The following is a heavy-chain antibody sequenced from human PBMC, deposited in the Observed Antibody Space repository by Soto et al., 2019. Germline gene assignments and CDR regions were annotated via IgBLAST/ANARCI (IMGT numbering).Heavy chain of an antibody. CDR1: GYTFTSYD. CDR3: ARVGYYYDSSGYYLSFDY. J-gene: IGHJ4*02. Sequence: ASVKVSCKASGYTFTSYDINWVRQAPGQGLEWMGWMNPNSGNTGYAQKFQGRVTMTRNTSISTAYMELSSLRSEDTAVYYCARVGYYYDSSGYYLSFDYWGQGTLVTVSS. CDR2: MNPNSGNT. D-gene: IGHD3-22*01. V-gene: IGHV1-8*01.